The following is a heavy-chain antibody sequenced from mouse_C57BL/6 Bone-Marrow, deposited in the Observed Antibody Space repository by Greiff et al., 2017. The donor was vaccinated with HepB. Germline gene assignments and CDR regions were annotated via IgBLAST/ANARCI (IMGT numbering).Heavy chain of an antibody. D-gene: IGHD2-3*01. CDR1: GFTFNTYA. CDR2: IRSKSSNYAT. Sequence: EVNVVESGGGLVQPKGSLKLSCAASGFTFNTYAMHWVRQAPGKGLEWVARIRSKSSNYATYYADSVKDRFTISRDDSQSMLYLQMNNLKTEDTAMYYCVRDYDGHYLSAMDYWGQGTSVTVSS. V-gene: IGHV10-3*01. CDR3: VRDYDGHYLSAMDY. J-gene: IGHJ4*01.